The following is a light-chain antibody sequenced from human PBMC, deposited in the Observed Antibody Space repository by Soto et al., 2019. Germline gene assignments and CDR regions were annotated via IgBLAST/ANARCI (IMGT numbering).Light chain of an antibody. CDR3: QHYNSYSEA. CDR1: QTISSW. J-gene: IGKJ1*01. CDR2: KAS. Sequence: DIQMTQSPSTLSVSVGDRVTITCRASQTISSWLAWYQQKPGNALKLLIYKASTLKSGVPSRFSSSGSGTEFPSTISSLQHDDVATYYYQHYNSYSEAFGQGTKVELK. V-gene: IGKV1-5*03.